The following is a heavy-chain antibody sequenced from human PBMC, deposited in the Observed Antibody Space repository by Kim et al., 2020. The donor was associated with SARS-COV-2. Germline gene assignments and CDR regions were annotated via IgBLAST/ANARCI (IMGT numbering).Heavy chain of an antibody. Sequence: SETLSLTCAVYGGSFSGYYWSWIRQPPGKGLEWIGEINHSGSTNYNPSLKSRVTISVDTSKNQFSLKLSSVTAADTAVYYCARGRQVGGSYRTPRKRDGGGDYWGQGTLVSVSS. D-gene: IGHD3-16*02. CDR2: INHSGST. CDR3: ARGRQVGGSYRTPRKRDGGGDY. V-gene: IGHV4-34*01. CDR1: GGSFSGYY. J-gene: IGHJ4*02.